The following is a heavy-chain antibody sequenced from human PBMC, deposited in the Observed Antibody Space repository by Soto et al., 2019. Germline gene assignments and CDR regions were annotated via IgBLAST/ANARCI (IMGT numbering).Heavy chain of an antibody. CDR1: GGSISSYY. CDR2: IYTSGST. V-gene: IGHV4-4*07. Sequence: QVQLQESGPGLVKRSETLSLTCTVSGGSISSYYWSWIRQPAGKGLEWIGRIYTSGSTNYNPSLKSRVTMSVDTSKNQFSLKLSSVTAADTAVYYCARGRVLRFLESTRTNWFDPWGQGTLVTVSS. D-gene: IGHD3-3*01. J-gene: IGHJ5*02. CDR3: ARGRVLRFLESTRTNWFDP.